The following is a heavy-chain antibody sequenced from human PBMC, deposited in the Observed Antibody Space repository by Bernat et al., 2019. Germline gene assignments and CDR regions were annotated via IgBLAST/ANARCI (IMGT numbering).Heavy chain of an antibody. CDR1: GGSLSGHN. D-gene: IGHD6-25*01. Sequence: QVQLQQWGAGLLKPSETLSLTCSVYGGSLSGHNWSWIRQTPGKGLEWIGEINHYGGTNYNPSLKSRGTISVDTSKNQFSLRLSSVTVADTALYYCTRHAAGGYYSDFRGQGSLVTVSS. CDR3: TRHAAGGYYSDF. V-gene: IGHV4-34*01. J-gene: IGHJ4*02. CDR2: INHYGGT.